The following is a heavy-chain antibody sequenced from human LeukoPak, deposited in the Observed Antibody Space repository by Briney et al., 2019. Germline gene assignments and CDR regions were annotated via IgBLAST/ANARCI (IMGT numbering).Heavy chain of an antibody. CDR1: GVTFSSYG. D-gene: IGHD2-2*01. CDR3: AKDIVVVPAAMAFDY. CDR2: IRYDGSNK. Sequence: PGGSLTLSCAASGVTFSSYGMHWVRQAPGKGLEWVAFIRYDGSNKYYADSVKGRFTISRDNSKNTLYLQMNSLRAEDTALYYCAKDIVVVPAAMAFDYWDQGTLVTVSS. V-gene: IGHV3-30*02. J-gene: IGHJ4*02.